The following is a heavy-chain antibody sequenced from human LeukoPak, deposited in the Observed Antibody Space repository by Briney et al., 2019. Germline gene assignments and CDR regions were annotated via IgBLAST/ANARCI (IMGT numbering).Heavy chain of an antibody. CDR1: GGSFSGYY. Sequence: KPSETLSLTCAVYGGSFSGYYWSWIRQPPGKGLEWIGEINHSGSTNYNPSLKSRVTISVDTSKNQFSLKLSSVTAADTAVYYCARARDDSSGSPILHAFDIWGQGTMVTVSS. V-gene: IGHV4-34*01. J-gene: IGHJ3*02. CDR3: ARARDDSSGSPILHAFDI. CDR2: INHSGST. D-gene: IGHD3-22*01.